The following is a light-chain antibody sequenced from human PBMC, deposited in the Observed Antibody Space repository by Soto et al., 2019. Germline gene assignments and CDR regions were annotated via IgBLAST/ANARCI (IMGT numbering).Light chain of an antibody. CDR1: QSISTN. J-gene: IGKJ1*01. CDR2: GPS. Sequence: EIVLTQSPATLSVSPGARATLSCRASQSISTNLAWYQQKPGQAPRLLIYGPSTRAPGIPARFSGSGSGTEFTLTISSLQSEDFASYYCQHYNNWPPWTFGQGTKVEV. CDR3: QHYNNWPPWT. V-gene: IGKV3-15*01.